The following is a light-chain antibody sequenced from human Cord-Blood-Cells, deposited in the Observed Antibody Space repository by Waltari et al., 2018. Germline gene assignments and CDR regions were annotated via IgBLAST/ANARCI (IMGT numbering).Light chain of an antibody. CDR1: RGSIARNY. CDR2: EDN. J-gene: IGLJ3*02. CDR3: QSYDSSNLWV. Sequence: NFMLTQPHSVSESPGQTVTISCTRTRGSIARNYLQWYQQRPGSAHTTVIYEDNQRPSGVPDRFSGSIDSSSNSASLTISGLKTEDEADYYCQSYDSSNLWVFGGGTKLTVL. V-gene: IGLV6-57*03.